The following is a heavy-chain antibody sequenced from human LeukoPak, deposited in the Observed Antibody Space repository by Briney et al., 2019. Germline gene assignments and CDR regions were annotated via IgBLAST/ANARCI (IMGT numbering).Heavy chain of an antibody. Sequence: GGSLRLSCAASGCTFSSYGMHWVRQAPGKGLEWVAVISYDGSNKYYADSVKGRFTISRDNSKNTLYLQMNSLRAEDTAVYYCAKEKGYSYGYWYFDYWGQGTLVTVSS. CDR2: ISYDGSNK. V-gene: IGHV3-30*18. CDR1: GCTFSSYG. J-gene: IGHJ4*02. CDR3: AKEKGYSYGYWYFDY. D-gene: IGHD5-18*01.